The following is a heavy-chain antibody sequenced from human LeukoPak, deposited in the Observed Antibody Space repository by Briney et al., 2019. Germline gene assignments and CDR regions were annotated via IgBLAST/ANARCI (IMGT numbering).Heavy chain of an antibody. CDR3: ARDVATSGWYTFDY. CDR1: GDSVSSNNGA. J-gene: IGHJ4*02. Sequence: SQTLSLTCAISGDSVSSNNGAWNWIRQSPSRGLEWLERTYYRSKWYNEYAVSMRGRMTINADTSKNQFSLQLNSVTPEDTAIYYCARDVATSGWYTFDYWGQGTLVTVSS. D-gene: IGHD6-19*01. V-gene: IGHV6-1*01. CDR2: TYYRSKWYN.